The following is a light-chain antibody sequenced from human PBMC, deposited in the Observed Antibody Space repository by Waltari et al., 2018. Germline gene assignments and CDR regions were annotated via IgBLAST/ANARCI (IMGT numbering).Light chain of an antibody. Sequence: QSVLTPPPSVSGAPGQRRTIPRTGRSSNIRAGFVVPWYPQLPGTAPKLLLFGNTNRPPGVPDRFSGSKSGTSASLAITGLQAEDEADYSCQSYDNSLGLWVFGGGTKVTVL. V-gene: IGLV1-40*01. CDR3: QSYDNSLGLWV. CDR2: GNT. J-gene: IGLJ3*02. CDR1: SSNIRAGFV.